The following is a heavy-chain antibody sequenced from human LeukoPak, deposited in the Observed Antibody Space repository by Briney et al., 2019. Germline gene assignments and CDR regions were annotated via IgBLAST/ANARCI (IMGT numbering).Heavy chain of an antibody. V-gene: IGHV3-30*02. D-gene: IGHD2-2*02. CDR2: RYYFSNK. J-gene: IGHJ4*02. CDR3: AKAHCSSTSCYIGFDY. Sequence: RYYFSNKYYADSVKGRFTISRENTKNTLYMQINSLRAEDTAVYYCAKAHCSSTSCYIGFDYWGQGTLVTVSS.